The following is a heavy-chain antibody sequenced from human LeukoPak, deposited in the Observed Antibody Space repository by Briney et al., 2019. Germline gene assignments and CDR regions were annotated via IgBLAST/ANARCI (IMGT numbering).Heavy chain of an antibody. CDR1: GGSISSGSYY. CDR2: IYTSGST. V-gene: IGHV4-61*02. Sequence: MPSQTLSLTCTVSGGSISSGSYYWSWIRQPAGKGLEWIGRIYTSGSTNYNPSLKSRVTISVDTSKNQFSLKLSSVTAADTAVYYCAGDRRQWLVNVDYYYYMDVWGKGTTVTVSS. J-gene: IGHJ6*03. CDR3: AGDRRQWLVNVDYYYYMDV. D-gene: IGHD6-19*01.